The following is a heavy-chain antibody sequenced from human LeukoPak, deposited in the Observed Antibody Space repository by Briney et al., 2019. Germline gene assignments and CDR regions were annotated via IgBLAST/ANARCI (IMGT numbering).Heavy chain of an antibody. CDR3: ARDISVSGTRHDAFDM. J-gene: IGHJ3*02. CDR2: IYYSLYYSGST. Sequence: PGGSLRLSCAASGFTFSDYSMDWVRQAPGKGLEWIGSIYYSLYYSGSTYYDPSLKSRVTISLDTSKNQFSLKLTSVTAADTAVYFCARDISVSGTRHDAFDMWGLGTMVTVSS. CDR1: GFTFSDYS. V-gene: IGHV4-38-2*02. D-gene: IGHD6-19*01.